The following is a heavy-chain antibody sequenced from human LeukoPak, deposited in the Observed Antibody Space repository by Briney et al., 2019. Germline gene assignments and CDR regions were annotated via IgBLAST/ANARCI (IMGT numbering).Heavy chain of an antibody. CDR1: RFTFSNYA. D-gene: IGHD2-2*02. CDR3: ANSIPGLYYYYYLDV. V-gene: IGHV3-23*01. CDR2: ISASGGTT. J-gene: IGHJ6*03. Sequence: GGSLRLSCAASRFTFSNYAMSWVRQAPGKGLEWVSGISASGGTTYYADSVKGRFTISRDNSKNTLHLQMSSLRAEDTAVYFCANSIPGLYYYYYLDVWGKGTTVTVSS.